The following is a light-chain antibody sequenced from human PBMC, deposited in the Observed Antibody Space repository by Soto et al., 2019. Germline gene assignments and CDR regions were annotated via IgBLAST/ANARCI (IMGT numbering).Light chain of an antibody. CDR3: HQYGGSPQT. CDR2: GAS. V-gene: IGKV3-20*01. J-gene: IGKJ1*01. CDR1: QSVSNY. Sequence: EFVLTQSPGTLSLSPGERATLSCRASQSVSNYLAWYQRKPGQATRLLIYGASSRATGIPDRFSGSGSGTDFTLTISRLEPEDFAVYYCHQYGGSPQTFGQGTKVEIK.